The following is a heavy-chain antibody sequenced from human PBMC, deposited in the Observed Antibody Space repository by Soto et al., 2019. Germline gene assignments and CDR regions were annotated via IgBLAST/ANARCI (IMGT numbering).Heavy chain of an antibody. J-gene: IGHJ5*02. CDR3: ARDRSSSRYFS. CDR2: IYHGGST. Sequence: SETLSLTCTVSGFSISSGNYWGWIRQPPGKGLEWIGSIYHGGSTYYNPSLKSRVTISVDTSKNQFSLKLSSVTAANTAVYYCARDRSSSRYFSWGQGTLVTVSS. V-gene: IGHV4-38-2*02. CDR1: GFSISSGNY. D-gene: IGHD6-13*01.